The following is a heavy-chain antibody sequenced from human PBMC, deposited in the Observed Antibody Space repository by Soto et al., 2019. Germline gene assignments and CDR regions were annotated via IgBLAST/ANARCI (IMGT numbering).Heavy chain of an antibody. V-gene: IGHV3-66*01. J-gene: IGHJ6*03. Sequence: VRQAQGKGLEWVSLIQSGGPTYYADSVKGRFTISRDTSENTVHLQMDSLRAEDTAVYYCARDDDLCDGVRCYGAALDVRGKWTT. D-gene: IGHD2-15*01. CDR3: ARDDDLCDGVRCYGAALDV. CDR2: IQSGGPT.